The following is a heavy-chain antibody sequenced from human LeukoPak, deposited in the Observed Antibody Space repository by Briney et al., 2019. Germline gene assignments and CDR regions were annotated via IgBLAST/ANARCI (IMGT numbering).Heavy chain of an antibody. D-gene: IGHD3-3*01. CDR1: GFTFSSYG. V-gene: IGHV3-30*03. J-gene: IGHJ6*02. CDR2: ISYDGSDK. Sequence: PGRSLRLSCAASGFTFSSYGMHWVRQAPGKGLEWVAVISYDGSDKYYADSVKGRFTISRDNSKNTLYLQMNSLRAEDTAVYYCARDLYDFWSEGYGMDVWGQGTTVTVSS. CDR3: ARDLYDFWSEGYGMDV.